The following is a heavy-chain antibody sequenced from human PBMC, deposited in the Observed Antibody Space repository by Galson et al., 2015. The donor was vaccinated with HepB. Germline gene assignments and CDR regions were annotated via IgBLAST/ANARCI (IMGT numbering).Heavy chain of an antibody. CDR3: ARDGTTMARGVIHKWYSGY. CDR1: GFIFDDYD. CDR2: NNWNGGDT. Sequence: SLRLSCAATGFIFDDYDMSWVRQVPGKGLEWVSGNNWNGGDTDYADSVKGRFTISRDNAENSLYLQMNSLRAEDTALYYCARDGTTMARGVIHKWYSGYWGQGILVTVSS. J-gene: IGHJ4*02. V-gene: IGHV3-20*04. D-gene: IGHD3-10*01.